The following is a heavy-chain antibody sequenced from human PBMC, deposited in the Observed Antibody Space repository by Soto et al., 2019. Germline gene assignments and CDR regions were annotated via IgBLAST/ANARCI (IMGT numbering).Heavy chain of an antibody. CDR3: ANCITALGPIDY. D-gene: IGHD6-6*01. Sequence: QAQLQESGPGLVKPSGTLSLTCAVSGGSISSSNWWSWVRQPPGKGLEWIGEIYHSGSTNSNTSLKSRVTIAGEKSKNQFSLKLSSVTAADTVVYYCANCITALGPIDYWGQGTLVTVSS. CDR1: GGSISSSNW. V-gene: IGHV4-4*02. CDR2: IYHSGST. J-gene: IGHJ4*02.